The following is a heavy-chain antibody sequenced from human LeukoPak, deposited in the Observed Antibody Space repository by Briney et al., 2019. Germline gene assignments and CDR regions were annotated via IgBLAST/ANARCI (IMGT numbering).Heavy chain of an antibody. CDR3: ARLRRLWFPGWVLDY. D-gene: IGHD3-10*01. Sequence: SETLSLTCAVYGGSFSGYYWSWIRQPPGKGLEWIGEINHSGSTNYNPSLKSRVTISVDTSKNQFSLKLSSVTAADTAVYYCARLRRLWFPGWVLDYWGQGTLVTVSS. CDR1: GGSFSGYY. J-gene: IGHJ4*02. CDR2: INHSGST. V-gene: IGHV4-34*01.